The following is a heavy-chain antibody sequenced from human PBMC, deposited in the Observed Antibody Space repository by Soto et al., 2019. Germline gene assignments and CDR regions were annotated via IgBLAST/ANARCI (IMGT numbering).Heavy chain of an antibody. Sequence: QVQLVQSGAEVKKPGASVKVSCKASGYTFTTYALHWVRQAPGQRLEWMGWINVDNSNTKYSQKFQGRVTITRDTSAGTACMELSGLRSEDTAVYNSASHVPAAVNPNRGGYYLDVWGKGTTVTVSS. J-gene: IGHJ6*03. CDR1: GYTFTTYA. CDR3: ASHVPAAVNPNRGGYYLDV. D-gene: IGHD2-2*01. V-gene: IGHV1-3*01. CDR2: INVDNSNT.